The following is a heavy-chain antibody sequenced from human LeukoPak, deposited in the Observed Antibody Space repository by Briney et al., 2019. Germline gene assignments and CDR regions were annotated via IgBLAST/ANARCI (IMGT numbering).Heavy chain of an antibody. CDR2: IYYSGST. J-gene: IGHJ6*03. D-gene: IGHD5/OR15-5a*01. CDR3: ARARQGRLRSYYYYYMDV. Sequence: SDTLSLTCTVSGGSISSYYWSWIRQPPGKGLEWIGYIYYSGSTNYNPSLKSRVTISVDTSKNQFSLKLSSAAAADTAVYYCARARQGRLRSYYYYYMDVWGKGTTVTVSS. CDR1: GGSISSYY. V-gene: IGHV4-59*07.